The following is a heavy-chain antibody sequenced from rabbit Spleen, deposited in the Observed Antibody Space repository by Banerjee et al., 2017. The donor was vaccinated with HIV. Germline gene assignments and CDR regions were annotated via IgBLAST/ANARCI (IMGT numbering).Heavy chain of an antibody. V-gene: IGHV1S45*01. J-gene: IGHJ6*01. CDR2: IYGGSSGST. D-gene: IGHD3-3*01. CDR3: ARDSVPNNGNTDLDL. CDR1: GFSFSSSYW. Sequence: LEESGGGLVQPEGSLTLTCTASGFSFSSSYWICWVRQAPGKGLEWIACIYGGSSGSTRYATWAKGRFTISKASTTVTLQMTSLTAADMATYFCARDSVPNNGNTDLDLWGQGTLVTVS.